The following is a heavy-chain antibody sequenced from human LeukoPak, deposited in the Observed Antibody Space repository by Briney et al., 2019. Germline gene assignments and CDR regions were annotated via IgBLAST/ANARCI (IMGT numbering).Heavy chain of an antibody. D-gene: IGHD4-17*01. J-gene: IGHJ4*02. CDR2: IYYSGST. V-gene: IGHV4-59*01. Sequence: KPSETLSLTCTVSGGSIGSYQWNWIRQPPGKGLEWISNIYYSGSTNYNPSLKSRFTISLDTSKNQFSLRLTSVTAADTAVYYCARGPTVTTDYWGQGTLVTVSS. CDR1: GGSIGSYQ. CDR3: ARGPTVTTDY.